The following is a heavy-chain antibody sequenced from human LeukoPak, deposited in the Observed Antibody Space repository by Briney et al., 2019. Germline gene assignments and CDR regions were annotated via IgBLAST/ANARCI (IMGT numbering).Heavy chain of an antibody. D-gene: IGHD6-19*01. CDR2: IYAGGRS. Sequence: SQTLSLTCTVSNVSISSGSHYWNWIRQPAGRGLEWIGRIYAGGRSNYNPSLRSRVTISVDTSKNQFSLRLSSVTATDTGVYYCASDHSGWLGLGYWGQGTLVSVSS. V-gene: IGHV4-61*02. J-gene: IGHJ4*02. CDR3: ASDHSGWLGLGY. CDR1: NVSISSGSHY.